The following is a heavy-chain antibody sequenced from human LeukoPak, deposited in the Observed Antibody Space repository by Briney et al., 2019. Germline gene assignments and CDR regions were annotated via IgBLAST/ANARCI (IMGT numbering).Heavy chain of an antibody. CDR1: GFSLSTSGVG. CDR2: IYWDDDK. V-gene: IGHV2-5*02. J-gene: IGHJ3*01. Sequence: SGPTLVNPTQTLTLTCTFSGFSLSTSGVGVGWIRQPPAKALEWLALIYWDDDKRYSPSLKSRLTITKDTSKNQVVLTMINMDPVDTATYYCAHRQFVRYFDWLFPGDDAFDVWGQGTMVTVSS. CDR3: AHRQFVRYFDWLFPGDDAFDV. D-gene: IGHD3-9*01.